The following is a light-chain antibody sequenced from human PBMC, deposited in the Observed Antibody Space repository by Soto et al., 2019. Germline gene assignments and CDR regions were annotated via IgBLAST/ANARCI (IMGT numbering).Light chain of an antibody. J-gene: IGKJ1*01. CDR2: GAS. Sequence: EIVLTQSPGTLSLSPGERATLSCRASQSVSSSYLAWYQQKPGQAPRLLIYGASSRATGIPDRFSGSGSGTDITLTISRREPEDFAVYYCQQYGSSAGTYGQGTKVEIK. CDR3: QQYGSSAGT. CDR1: QSVSSSY. V-gene: IGKV3-20*01.